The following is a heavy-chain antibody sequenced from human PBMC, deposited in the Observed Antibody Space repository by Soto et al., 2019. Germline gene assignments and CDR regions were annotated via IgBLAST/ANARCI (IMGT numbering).Heavy chain of an antibody. J-gene: IGHJ6*02. V-gene: IGHV1-69*13. CDR3: ARVQEGVATIKGDYYGMDV. Sequence: SVKVSCKASGGTFSSYAISWVRQAPGQGLEWMGGIIPIFGTANYAQKFQGRVTITADESTSTAYMELISLRSEDTAVYYCARVQEGVATIKGDYYGMDVWGQGTTVTVS. CDR1: GGTFSSYA. CDR2: IIPIFGTA. D-gene: IGHD5-12*01.